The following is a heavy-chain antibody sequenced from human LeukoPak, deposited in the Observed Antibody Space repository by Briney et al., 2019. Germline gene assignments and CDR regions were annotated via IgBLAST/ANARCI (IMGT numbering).Heavy chain of an antibody. Sequence: GGSLLLSCAASGFTFSSYGMYWVRQAPGKGLEWMAYIRFDGTNKYYAESVKGRFTISRDNSKNTLYLQMNSLKPEDAAIYYCAKDRGTYFFSDYWGQGTLVTVSS. CDR3: AKDRGTYFFSDY. V-gene: IGHV3-30*02. CDR2: IRFDGTNK. D-gene: IGHD1-26*01. CDR1: GFTFSSYG. J-gene: IGHJ4*02.